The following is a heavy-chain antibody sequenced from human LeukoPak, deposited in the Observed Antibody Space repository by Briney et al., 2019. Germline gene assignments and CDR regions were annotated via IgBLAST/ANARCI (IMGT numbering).Heavy chain of an antibody. CDR3: AATLGVYSYFDY. D-gene: IGHD4-11*01. V-gene: IGHV4-59*08. CDR1: GGSISSYY. J-gene: IGHJ4*02. CDR2: IHYSGST. Sequence: NPSETLSLTCTVSGGSISSYYWSWIRQPPGKGLEWIAYIHYSGSTNYNPSLKSRVTISVDTSKNQFSLKLSSVTAADTAVYYCAATLGVYSYFDYWGQGTLVTVSS.